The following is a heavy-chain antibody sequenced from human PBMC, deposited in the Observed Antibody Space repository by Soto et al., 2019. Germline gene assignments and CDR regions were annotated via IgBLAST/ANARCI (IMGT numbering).Heavy chain of an antibody. CDR2: IYYSGST. Sequence: SETLSLTCTVSGGSISSSSYYWGWIRQPPGKGLEWIGSIYYSGSTYYNPSLKSRVTISVDTSKNQFSLKLSSVTAADTAVYYCARPVGSSSSYYYYMDVWGKGTTVTVSS. CDR3: ARPVGSSSSYYYYMDV. CDR1: GGSISSSSYY. J-gene: IGHJ6*03. V-gene: IGHV4-39*01. D-gene: IGHD6-6*01.